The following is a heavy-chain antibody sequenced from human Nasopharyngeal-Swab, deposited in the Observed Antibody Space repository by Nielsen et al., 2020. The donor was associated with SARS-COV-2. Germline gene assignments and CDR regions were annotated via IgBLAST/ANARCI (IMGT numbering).Heavy chain of an antibody. CDR1: GFTFSSYA. V-gene: IGHV3-23*01. D-gene: IGHD2-21*01. CDR3: AKAPYLRGLDV. CDR2: ISGSGDTT. J-gene: IGHJ6*02. Sequence: GGSLRLSCAASGFTFSSYAMSWLRQAPGKGLEWVSIISGSGDTTYYADSVKDRFTISRDNSKNTLFLQTNSLRVEDTAVYYCAKAPYLRGLDVWGQGTTVTVSS.